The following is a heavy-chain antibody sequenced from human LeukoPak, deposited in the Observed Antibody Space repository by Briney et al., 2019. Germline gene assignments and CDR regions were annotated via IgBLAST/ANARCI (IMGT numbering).Heavy chain of an antibody. D-gene: IGHD2-21*01. CDR1: GFTFGSYD. J-gene: IGHJ6*03. CDR3: ARIAYADEGMDV. CDR2: ISGNGDDT. V-gene: IGHV3-21*06. Sequence: GGSLRLSCAASGFTFGSYDMTWVRQAPGKGLEWVSTISGNGDDTFYADSVEGRFTISRDNAKNSVYLQMSSLRAEETAVYYCARIAYADEGMDVWGKGTTVTVSS.